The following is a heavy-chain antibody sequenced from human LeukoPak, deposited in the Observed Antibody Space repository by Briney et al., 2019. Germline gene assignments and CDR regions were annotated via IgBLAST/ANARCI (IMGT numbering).Heavy chain of an antibody. CDR3: ARYKWNYNKGPAGYYFDY. J-gene: IGHJ4*02. Sequence: SVKVSCKASGGTFSSYAISWVRQAPGQGLEWMGGIIPIFGTANYAQKFQGRVTITADESTSTAYMELSSLRSEDTAVYYCARYKWNYNKGPAGYYFDYWGQGTLVTVSS. V-gene: IGHV1-69*01. CDR1: GGTFSSYA. CDR2: IIPIFGTA. D-gene: IGHD1-7*01.